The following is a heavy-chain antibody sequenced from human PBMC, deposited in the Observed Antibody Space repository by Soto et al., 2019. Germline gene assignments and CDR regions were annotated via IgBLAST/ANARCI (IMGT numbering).Heavy chain of an antibody. CDR2: INNDGTST. Sequence: EVQLAESGGGLVQPGGSLRLSCAASGFTFSSQWLHWVRQAPGKGLVWISRINNDGTSTNYADSVKGRFTVSRDNAKKTMSLQMNSLRAEDTAVYYCASWRGGYTYGLDHWGQGTPVTVSS. V-gene: IGHV3-74*01. CDR1: GFTFSSQW. CDR3: ASWRGGYTYGLDH. J-gene: IGHJ4*02. D-gene: IGHD5-18*01.